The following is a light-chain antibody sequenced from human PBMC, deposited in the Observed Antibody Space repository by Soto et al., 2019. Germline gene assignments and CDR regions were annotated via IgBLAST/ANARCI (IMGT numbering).Light chain of an antibody. CDR2: DAS. J-gene: IGKJ5*01. CDR1: QSVSNNY. CDR3: HQRSSWPIT. Sequence: EVVLTQSPGTLSLSTGERATLSCRASQSVSNNYLAWYQQKPGQAPRLLIDDASNRATGIPARFGGSGSGTDFTLTISSLEAEDFAVYYCHQRSSWPITFGQGTRLEI. V-gene: IGKV3-11*01.